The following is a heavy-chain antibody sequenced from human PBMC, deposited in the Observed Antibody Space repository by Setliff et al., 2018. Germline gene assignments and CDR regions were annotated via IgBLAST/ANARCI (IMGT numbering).Heavy chain of an antibody. CDR1: GGSISTYY. J-gene: IGHJ6*03. V-gene: IGHV4-59*12. D-gene: IGHD6-19*01. CDR2: IYYSGSA. Sequence: SETLSLTCTVSGGSISTYYWSWIRQPPGKGLEWIGYIYYSGSANYNPSLKSRVTMSIDTSKNQFSLKLNSVTAADMAVYYCAREQWLDPPGYYYMDVWAKGTTVTVSS. CDR3: AREQWLDPPGYYYMDV.